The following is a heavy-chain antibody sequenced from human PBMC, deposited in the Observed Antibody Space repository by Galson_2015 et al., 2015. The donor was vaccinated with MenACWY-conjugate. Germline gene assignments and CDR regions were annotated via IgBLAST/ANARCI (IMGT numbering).Heavy chain of an antibody. CDR2: ISSSGGTI. CDR1: GFTFSHHG. CDR3: ARDLSSVWYSALDF. Sequence: SLRLSCAASGFTFSHHGMNWVRQAPGKGLEWLSYISSSGGTIYYADSLKGRFSISRDNAKDSLYLQMNGLRPEDTAVYYCARDLSSVWYSALDFWGHGTLVTVSS. V-gene: IGHV3-48*03. J-gene: IGHJ3*01. D-gene: IGHD6-13*01.